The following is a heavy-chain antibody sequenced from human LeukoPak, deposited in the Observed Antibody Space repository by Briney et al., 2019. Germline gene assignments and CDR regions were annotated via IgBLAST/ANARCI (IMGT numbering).Heavy chain of an antibody. CDR3: ARVNWGSAFDI. V-gene: IGHV3-21*01. CDR1: GFTFSSYS. J-gene: IGHJ3*02. CDR2: ISSSSSYI. Sequence: GGSLRLSCAASGFTFSSYSMNWVRQPPRKGLEWVSSISSSSSYIYYADSVKGRFTISRDNAKNSLYLQMNSLRAEDTAVYYCARVNWGSAFDIWGQGTMVTVSS. D-gene: IGHD7-27*01.